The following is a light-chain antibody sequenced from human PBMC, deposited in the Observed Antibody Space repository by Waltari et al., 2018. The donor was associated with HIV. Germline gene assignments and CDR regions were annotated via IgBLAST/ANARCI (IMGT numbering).Light chain of an antibody. CDR3: CSYAGSVV. CDR1: SSDVGNYNL. V-gene: IGLV2-23*02. CDR2: EVS. Sequence: QSALTQPASVSGSPGQSITISCTGTSSDVGNYNLVAWYQQHPGKAPKLMIYEVSKRPSGVSNRFSGAKSGNTAALTSSGLQDEDEADYYCCSYAGSVVFGGGTKLTVL. J-gene: IGLJ2*01.